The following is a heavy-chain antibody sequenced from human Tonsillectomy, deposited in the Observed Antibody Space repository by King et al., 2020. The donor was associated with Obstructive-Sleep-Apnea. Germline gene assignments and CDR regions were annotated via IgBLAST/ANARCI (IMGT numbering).Heavy chain of an antibody. V-gene: IGHV3-48*04. CDR3: ARDDSSGWFFDY. D-gene: IGHD6-19*01. J-gene: IGHJ4*02. Sequence: VQLVESGGGLVQPGGSLRLSCAASGLTFSSYNMNRVRQAPGKGLEWVSYISSSSSTIYYADSVKGRFTISRDNARKSLYLQMNSLRADDTAVYYCARDDSSGWFFDYWGQGTLVTVSS. CDR2: ISSSSSTI. CDR1: GLTFSSYN.